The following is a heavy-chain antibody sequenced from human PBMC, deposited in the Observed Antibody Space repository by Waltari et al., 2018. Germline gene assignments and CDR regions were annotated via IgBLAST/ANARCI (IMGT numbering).Heavy chain of an antibody. D-gene: IGHD6-19*01. CDR1: GGSISSSSYY. V-gene: IGHV4-39*07. CDR2: IYYRGRT. CDR3: ARDWGSSGPDYYYYGMDV. J-gene: IGHJ6*02. Sequence: QLQLQESGPGLVKPSETLSLTCPVSGGSISSSSYYWGWIRQPPGRGLEWIGSIYYRGRTYENPTLKSRVTIAVDTSKNQFSLKLSSVTAADTAVDYCARDWGSSGPDYYYYGMDVWGQGTTVTVSS.